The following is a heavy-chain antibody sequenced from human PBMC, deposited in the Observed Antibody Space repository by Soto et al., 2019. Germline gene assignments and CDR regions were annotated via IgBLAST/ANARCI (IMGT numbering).Heavy chain of an antibody. CDR3: ARDQALFYRVSPGYYYGMDV. V-gene: IGHV3-30-3*01. D-gene: IGHD3-16*02. CDR2: ISYDGSNK. Sequence: GGSLRLSCAASGFTFSSYAMHWVRQAPGKGLEWVAVISYDGSNKYYADSVKGRFTISRDNSKNTLYLQMNSLRAEDTAVYYRARDQALFYRVSPGYYYGMDVWGQGTTVTVYS. J-gene: IGHJ6*02. CDR1: GFTFSSYA.